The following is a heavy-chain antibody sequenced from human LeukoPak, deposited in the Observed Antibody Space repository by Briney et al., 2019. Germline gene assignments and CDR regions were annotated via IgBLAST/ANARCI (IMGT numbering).Heavy chain of an antibody. CDR3: ARIMRVDYGTYYFDY. Sequence: GGSLRLSCAASGFTFSDHYIDWVRQAPGKGLEWVGRARNRRNGYSTQYAASVKGRFTFSRDDSENTVYLQMNGLKTEDTAVYFCARIMRVDYGTYYFDYWGPGTLVTVSS. J-gene: IGHJ4*02. D-gene: IGHD4/OR15-4a*01. CDR2: ARNRRNGYST. V-gene: IGHV3-72*01. CDR1: GFTFSDHY.